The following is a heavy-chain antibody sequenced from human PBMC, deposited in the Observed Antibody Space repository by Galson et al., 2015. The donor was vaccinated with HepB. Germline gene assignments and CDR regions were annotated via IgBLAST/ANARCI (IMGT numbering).Heavy chain of an antibody. V-gene: IGHV1-18*04. CDR2: ISAYNGNT. CDR3: ARGRAHDYYGSGIPDAFDI. J-gene: IGHJ3*02. Sequence: SVKVSCKASGYTFTSYGISWVRQAPGQGLEWMGWISAYNGNTNYAQKLQGRVTMTTDTSTNTAYMELRSLRSDDTAVYYCARGRAHDYYGSGIPDAFDIWGQGTMVTVSS. CDR1: GYTFTSYG. D-gene: IGHD3-10*01.